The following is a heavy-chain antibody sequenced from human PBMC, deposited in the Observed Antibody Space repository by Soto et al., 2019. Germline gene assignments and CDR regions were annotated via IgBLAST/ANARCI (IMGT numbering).Heavy chain of an antibody. CDR3: AKGDVLLWFGELPNFDY. D-gene: IGHD3-10*01. V-gene: IGHV3-23*01. J-gene: IGHJ4*02. CDR2: ISGSGGST. Sequence: EVQLLESGGGLVQPGGSLRLSCAASGFTFSSYAMSWVRQAPGKGLAWVSAISGSGGSTYYADSVKGRFTISRDNSKNTLYLQMNSLRAEDTAVYYCAKGDVLLWFGELPNFDYWGQGTLVTVSS. CDR1: GFTFSSYA.